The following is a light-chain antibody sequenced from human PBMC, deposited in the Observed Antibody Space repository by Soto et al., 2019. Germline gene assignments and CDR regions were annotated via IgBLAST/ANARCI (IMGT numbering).Light chain of an antibody. CDR3: QQYNRQWT. CDR1: QSISSW. Sequence: DIQMTQSPSTLSASVGDRVTITCRASQSISSWLAWYQQKPGKAPKLLIYKASTLKSGVPSRFSGSGSGTEFTLTISSLQPDDFATYYCQQYNRQWTFGQGTKVDIK. J-gene: IGKJ1*01. CDR2: KAS. V-gene: IGKV1-5*03.